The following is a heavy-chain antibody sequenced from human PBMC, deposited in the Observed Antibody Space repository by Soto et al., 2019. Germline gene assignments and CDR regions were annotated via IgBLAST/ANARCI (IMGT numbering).Heavy chain of an antibody. CDR1: GGSFRCYY. CDR3: ARRVRMLLFGEPEKDYYSYIDV. V-gene: IGHV4-59*08. J-gene: IGHJ6*03. CDR2: IYYRGNT. D-gene: IGHD3-10*01. Sequence: PSETLSLPCTVSGGSFRCYYWGWIRQPPGQGLEWIGYIYYRGNTHYNPFPKKRVTIAVDTSKNQFSLKLSSVTAADTAVYYCARRVRMLLFGEPEKDYYSYIDVWGKGTTVTVSS.